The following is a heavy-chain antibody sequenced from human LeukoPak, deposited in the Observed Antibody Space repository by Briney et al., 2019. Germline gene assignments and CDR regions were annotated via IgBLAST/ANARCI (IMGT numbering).Heavy chain of an antibody. CDR2: INPNHGDT. CDR3: ATDVATVDAFDI. Sequence: ASVKVSCKASGYTFTSYDITWVRQAPGQGLEWMGWINPNHGDTNYAQKFQGRVTMTRDTSISTAYVGLSRLRSDDTAVYYCATDVATVDAFDIWGQGTMVTVSS. J-gene: IGHJ3*02. D-gene: IGHD6-13*01. V-gene: IGHV1-2*02. CDR1: GYTFTSYD.